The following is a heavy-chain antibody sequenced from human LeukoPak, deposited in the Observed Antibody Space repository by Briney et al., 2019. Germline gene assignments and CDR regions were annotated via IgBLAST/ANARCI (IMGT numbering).Heavy chain of an antibody. CDR1: GFTFSSYW. V-gene: IGHV3-74*01. CDR3: ARGSSVVALD. CDR2: ITSEGSST. Sequence: GGSLRLSCAASGFTFSSYWMHWVRQVPGKGLVWVSRITSEGSSTSYADSVKGRFTISRDNAKNTLYLQMNSLRAEDTAVYYCARGSSVVALDWGQGTLVSVSS. D-gene: IGHD2-15*01. J-gene: IGHJ4*02.